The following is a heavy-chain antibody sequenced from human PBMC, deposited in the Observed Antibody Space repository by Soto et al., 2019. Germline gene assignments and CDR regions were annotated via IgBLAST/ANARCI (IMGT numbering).Heavy chain of an antibody. D-gene: IGHD3-3*01. CDR3: AKDPYDCWSGYSRGSNGMDV. V-gene: IGHV6-1*01. Sequence: SQTLSLTCAISGDSVSSNSAAWNWIRKSPSRGLEWLGRTYYRSKWYNDYAVSVKSRITINPDTSKNQFSLQLNSVTPKDTAEYYCAKDPYDCWSGYSRGSNGMDVWGQGTTVTVSS. J-gene: IGHJ6*02. CDR1: GDSVSSNSAA. CDR2: TYYRSKWYN.